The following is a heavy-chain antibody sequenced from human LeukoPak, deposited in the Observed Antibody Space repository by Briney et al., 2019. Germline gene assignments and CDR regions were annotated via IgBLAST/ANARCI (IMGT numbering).Heavy chain of an antibody. CDR1: GGTFSSYA. J-gene: IGHJ4*02. CDR2: IIPIFGTA. D-gene: IGHD3-22*01. CDR3: ARDRVYYYDSSGYYPLDY. V-gene: IGHV1-69*13. Sequence: GASVKVSCKASGGTFSSYAISWVRQAPGQGLEWMGGIIPIFGTANYAQKFQGRVTITADESTSTAYMELSSLRSEDTAVYYCARDRVYYYDSSGYYPLDYWGQGTLVTVSS.